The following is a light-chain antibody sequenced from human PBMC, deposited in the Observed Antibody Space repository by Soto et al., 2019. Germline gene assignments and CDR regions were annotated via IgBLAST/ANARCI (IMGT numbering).Light chain of an antibody. CDR2: AAS. J-gene: IGKJ4*01. V-gene: IGKV1-39*01. CDR3: QQSYSTPPLT. CDR1: QSISNY. Sequence: DIQMTQSPSSLSASVGDRVTITCRASQSISNYLNWYQQKPGTAPKLLIYAASSLQSGVPSRFSGSGSGTDFTLTISSLLPEDFATYYCQQSYSTPPLTFGGGTKVEIK.